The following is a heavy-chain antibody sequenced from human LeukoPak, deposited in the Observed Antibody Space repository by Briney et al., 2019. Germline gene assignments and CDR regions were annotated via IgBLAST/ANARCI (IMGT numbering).Heavy chain of an antibody. V-gene: IGHV3-7*01. D-gene: IGHD3-10*01. CDR2: INEDGSEK. CDR3: AREEAGGPDY. J-gene: IGHJ4*02. CDR1: GFSFSTYW. Sequence: GGSLRLSCAASGFSFSTYWMTWVRQAPGKGLEWVANINEDGSEKHYVDSVKGRFTISRDNAKNSLYLQMHSLRVEDTAVYYCAREEAGGPDYWGQGTLGTVSS.